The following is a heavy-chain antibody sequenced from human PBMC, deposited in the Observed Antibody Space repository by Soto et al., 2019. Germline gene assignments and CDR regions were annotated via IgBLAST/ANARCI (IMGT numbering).Heavy chain of an antibody. CDR3: AKGSDFWSGYYSN. CDR1: GFAFSSYA. V-gene: IGHV3-23*01. D-gene: IGHD3-3*01. J-gene: IGHJ4*02. Sequence: GGSLRLSCAASGFAFSSYAMSWVRQAPGKGLEWVSTISGSGGRTYYADSVKGRFTISRDNSKNTLYLQMNSLRAEDTAVYYCAKGSDFWSGYYSNWGQGTQVTVSS. CDR2: ISGSGGRT.